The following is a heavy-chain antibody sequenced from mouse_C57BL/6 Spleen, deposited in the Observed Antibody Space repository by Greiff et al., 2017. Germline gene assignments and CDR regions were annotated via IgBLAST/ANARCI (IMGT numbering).Heavy chain of an antibody. Sequence: EVKLVESGGDLVKPGGSLKLSCAASGFTFSSYGMSWVRQTPDKRLEWVATISSGGSYTYYPDSVKGRFTISRDNAKNTLYLQMSSLKSEDTAMYYCARQLTTVVAKGAMDYWGQGTSVTVSS. D-gene: IGHD1-1*01. CDR1: GFTFSSYG. CDR3: ARQLTTVVAKGAMDY. V-gene: IGHV5-6*01. J-gene: IGHJ4*01. CDR2: ISSGGSYT.